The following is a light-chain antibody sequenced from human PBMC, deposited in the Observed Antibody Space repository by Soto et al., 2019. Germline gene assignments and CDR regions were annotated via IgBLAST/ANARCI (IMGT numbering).Light chain of an antibody. CDR1: QSITNY. Sequence: DIQVTQSPSSLSASVGDRVTITCRASQSITNYLNWYQHKPGKAPKLLVYAASSLQSGVPSRFSGSGSGTDFTLTISSLQPEDFATYFCQQSHNMPFTFGSGTKVDIK. CDR3: QQSHNMPFT. V-gene: IGKV1-39*01. CDR2: AAS. J-gene: IGKJ3*01.